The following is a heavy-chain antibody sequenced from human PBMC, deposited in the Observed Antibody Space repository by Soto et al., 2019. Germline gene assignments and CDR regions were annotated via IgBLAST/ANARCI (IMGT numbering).Heavy chain of an antibody. D-gene: IGHD6-13*01. CDR2: IFHSGRT. CDR1: GGSVSNSDW. J-gene: IGHJ4*02. CDR3: ARAPNSNVILDS. V-gene: IGHV4-4*02. Sequence: QVQLQESGPGLVEPSGTLSLTCAVSGGSVSNSDWVTWVRQSPGKGLEWIGEIFHSGRTNYNPSLTTRVXLXVXXSTAQFALTMPSVTAADTAMYSCARAPNSNVILDSWGQGALVTVSS.